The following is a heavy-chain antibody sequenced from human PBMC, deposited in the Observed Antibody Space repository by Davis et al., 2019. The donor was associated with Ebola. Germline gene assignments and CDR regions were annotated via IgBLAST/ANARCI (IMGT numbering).Heavy chain of an antibody. CDR3: ARGHTYGSMVYGLDV. V-gene: IGHV4-34*01. CDR2: INHSGST. Sequence: MPSETLSLTCAVYGGSFSGYYWSWIRQPPGKGLEWIGEINHSGSTYYNPSLKSRITISVDTSKNQFSLWLNSVTAADTAVYYCARGHTYGSMVYGLDVWGQGTTVTVSS. J-gene: IGHJ6*02. D-gene: IGHD3-10*01. CDR1: GGSFSGYY.